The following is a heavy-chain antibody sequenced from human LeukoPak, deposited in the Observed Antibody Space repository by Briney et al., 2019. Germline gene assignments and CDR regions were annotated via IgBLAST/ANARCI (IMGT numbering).Heavy chain of an antibody. CDR3: SAKYFDTSDFDY. D-gene: IGHD3-22*01. CDR1: GFTFGDYA. V-gene: IGHV3-49*04. Sequence: GGSLRLSCTASGFTFGDYAMSWVRQAPGKGLEWVGFIRSKAYGGTTEYAASVKGRFTISRDDSKSIAYLLINSLKTEDTAMYYCSAKYFDTSDFDYWGQGTLVTVSS. J-gene: IGHJ4*02. CDR2: IRSKAYGGTT.